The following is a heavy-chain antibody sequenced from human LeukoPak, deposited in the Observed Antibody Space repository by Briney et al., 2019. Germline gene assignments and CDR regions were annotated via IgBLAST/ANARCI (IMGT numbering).Heavy chain of an antibody. J-gene: IGHJ4*02. Sequence: PSETLSLTCIVSGGSMNNYYWSWFRQPPGKGLEWIGYIYHSGSTNYNPSLKSRVTISVDTSKNQFSLKLSSVTAADTAVYYCARLAAAGYVGYWGQGTLVTVSS. D-gene: IGHD6-13*01. CDR1: GGSMNNYY. CDR2: IYHSGST. CDR3: ARLAAAGYVGY. V-gene: IGHV4-59*08.